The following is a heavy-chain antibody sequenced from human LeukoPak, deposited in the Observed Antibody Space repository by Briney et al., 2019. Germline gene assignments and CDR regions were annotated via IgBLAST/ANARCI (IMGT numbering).Heavy chain of an antibody. CDR3: AKARSGGVVVVAATDY. CDR1: GFTFSSYA. CDR2: ISGSGGST. V-gene: IGHV3-23*01. D-gene: IGHD2-15*01. Sequence: PGGSLRLSCAASGFTFSSYAMSWVRQAPGKGLEWVSAISGSGGSTYYADSVKGRFTISRDNSKNTLYLQMNSLRAEDTAVYYCAKARSGGVVVVAATDYWGQGTLVTVSS. J-gene: IGHJ4*02.